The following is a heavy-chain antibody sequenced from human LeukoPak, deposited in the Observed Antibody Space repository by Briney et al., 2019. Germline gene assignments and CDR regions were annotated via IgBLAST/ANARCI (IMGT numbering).Heavy chain of an antibody. Sequence: GGSRRLSCAASGFTFSSHSMNWVRQAPGKGLEWVSSISTSSSYIYYADSVKGRFTISRDNAKNSLYLQMNSLRAEDTAVYYCARDRQTANDAFDIWGQGTMVTVSS. CDR3: ARDRQTANDAFDI. V-gene: IGHV3-21*01. CDR2: ISTSSSYI. CDR1: GFTFSSHS. J-gene: IGHJ3*02.